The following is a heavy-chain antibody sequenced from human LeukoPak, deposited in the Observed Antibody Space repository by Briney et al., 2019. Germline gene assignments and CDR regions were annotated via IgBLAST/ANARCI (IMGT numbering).Heavy chain of an antibody. CDR1: GGSLGTYY. V-gene: IGHV3-23*01. CDR2: ISGSGVT. J-gene: IGHJ4*02. Sequence: PSETLSLICTVSGGSLGTYYWTWVRQAPGKGLEWVSGISGSGVTDYADSVKGRFTISRDNSKNTLYLQMNSLRAEDTAVYYCAKDLNWEGRWGQGTLVTVSS. D-gene: IGHD7-27*01. CDR3: AKDLNWEGR.